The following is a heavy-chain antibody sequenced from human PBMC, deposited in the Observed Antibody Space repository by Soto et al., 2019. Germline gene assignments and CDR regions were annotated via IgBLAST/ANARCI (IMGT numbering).Heavy chain of an antibody. D-gene: IGHD4-17*01. J-gene: IGHJ6*03. Sequence: QLQLQESGPGLVKPSETLSLTCTVSGGSISSSSYYWGWMRQPPGKGLEWIGSIYYSGSTYYNPSLKSRVTISVDTSKNQFSLKLSSVTAADTAVYYCARHRTTVTPKDYYYYMDVWGKGTTVTVSS. V-gene: IGHV4-39*01. CDR2: IYYSGST. CDR3: ARHRTTVTPKDYYYYMDV. CDR1: GGSISSSSYY.